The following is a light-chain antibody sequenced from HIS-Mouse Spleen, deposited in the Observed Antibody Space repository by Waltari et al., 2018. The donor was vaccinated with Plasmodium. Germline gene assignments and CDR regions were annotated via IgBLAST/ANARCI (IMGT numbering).Light chain of an antibody. CDR2: RNN. V-gene: IGLV1-47*01. CDR1: RPNIGSNY. CDR3: AAWDDSLSGRV. J-gene: IGLJ3*02. Sequence: QSVLTQPPSASRTPGQRVTISCSGSRPNIGSNYVYWYQQLPGTAPKLLIYRNNQRPSGVPDRFSGSNSGTSASLAISGLRSEDEADYYCAAWDDSLSGRVFGGGTKLTVL.